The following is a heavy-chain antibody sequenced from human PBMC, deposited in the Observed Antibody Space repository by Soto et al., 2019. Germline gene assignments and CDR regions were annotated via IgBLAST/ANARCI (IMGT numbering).Heavy chain of an antibody. V-gene: IGHV2-5*02. Sequence: QITLKESGPTLVKPTQTLTLTCTFSAFSLRTRGVGVGWIRQPPGKALEWLALIYWDDDKRYNPSLKSRLTITQDTSRNPVVLTMTTMDPVDTGTYYCAHGDGSYYDSSGRRGFDPWGQGTLVTVSS. CDR3: AHGDGSYYDSSGRRGFDP. CDR1: AFSLRTRGVG. D-gene: IGHD3-22*01. CDR2: IYWDDDK. J-gene: IGHJ5*02.